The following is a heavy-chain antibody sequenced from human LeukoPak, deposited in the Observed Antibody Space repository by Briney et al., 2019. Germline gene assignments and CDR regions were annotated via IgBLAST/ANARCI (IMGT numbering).Heavy chain of an antibody. J-gene: IGHJ4*02. CDR3: ARGGGVTYYDSTGYLWYFDY. V-gene: IGHV4-59*08. Sequence: SETLSLTCTVSGGSISSYYWTWLRQPPGKGLEWIGYIYNSGSTNYNPSLKSRVTISVDTSKNQFSLKLSSVTAADTALYYCARGGGVTYYDSTGYLWYFDYWGQGTLVTVSS. D-gene: IGHD3-22*01. CDR2: IYNSGST. CDR1: GGSISSYY.